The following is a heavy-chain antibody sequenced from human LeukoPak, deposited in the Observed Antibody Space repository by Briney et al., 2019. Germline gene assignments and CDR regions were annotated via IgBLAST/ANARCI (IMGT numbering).Heavy chain of an antibody. CDR2: INHSGST. Sequence: PSETLSLTCTVSGGSISSGSYYWSWIRQPPGKGLEWIGEINHSGSTNYNPSLKSRVTISVDTSKNQFSLKLSSVTAADTAVYYCARFGRGYYFDYWGQGTLVTVSS. V-gene: IGHV4-39*07. D-gene: IGHD3-10*01. J-gene: IGHJ4*02. CDR3: ARFGRGYYFDY. CDR1: GGSISSGSYY.